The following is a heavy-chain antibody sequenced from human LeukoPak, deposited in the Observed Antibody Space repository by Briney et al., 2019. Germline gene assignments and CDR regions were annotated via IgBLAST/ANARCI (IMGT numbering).Heavy chain of an antibody. V-gene: IGHV3-7*01. Sequence: PGGSLRLSCAASGFTFSNYWMNWVRQAPGKGLEWVANIKRDGSEKYYVDSVRGRFTISRDNVKNSLYLQLSSLKAEGTGIYYCARDVYYYDSSGHDFWGQGTLVTVSS. CDR2: IKRDGSEK. CDR1: GFTFSNYW. D-gene: IGHD3-22*01. J-gene: IGHJ4*02. CDR3: ARDVYYYDSSGHDF.